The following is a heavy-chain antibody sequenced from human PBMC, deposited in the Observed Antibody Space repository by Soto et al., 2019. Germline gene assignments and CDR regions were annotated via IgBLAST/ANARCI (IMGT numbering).Heavy chain of an antibody. CDR2: IYGDNDK. V-gene: IGHV2-5*02. CDR3: APSTLLASGDSHPGTSQVFAS. CDR1: GFSLSNSGVG. Sequence: QITLKESGPSPVKPTQTLTVTCTFSGFSLSNSGVGVAWIRQPPGKALEWLALIYGDNDKRYSPSLKTRLTITKATSKNLVVLTMTNMHPVDTPTYSCAPSTLLASGDSHPGTSQVFASLGHGPLVTVSS. D-gene: IGHD4-17*01. J-gene: IGHJ4*01.